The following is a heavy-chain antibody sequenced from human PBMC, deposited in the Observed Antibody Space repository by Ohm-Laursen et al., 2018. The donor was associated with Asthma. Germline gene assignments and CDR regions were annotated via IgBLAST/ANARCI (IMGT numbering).Heavy chain of an antibody. CDR2: IYPDGGEK. CDR1: EFTFRLSW. J-gene: IGHJ4*02. CDR3: ATNLPYEAENY. V-gene: IGHV3-7*05. Sequence: SLRLSCSASEFTFRLSWMSWVRQAPGKGLEWVANIYPDGGEKYYVDSVDGRFTISRDNAKNSLYLQMNSLRAEDTAVYYCATNLPYEAENYWGQGTLVAVSS. D-gene: IGHD3-16*01.